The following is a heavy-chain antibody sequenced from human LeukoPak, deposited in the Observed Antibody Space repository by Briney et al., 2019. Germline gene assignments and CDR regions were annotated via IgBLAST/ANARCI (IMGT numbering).Heavy chain of an antibody. V-gene: IGHV1-46*01. CDR3: ARDPREYYYDRSGYDY. CDR1: GYTFTSYY. Sequence: AASVKVSCKASGYTFTSYYMHWVRQAPGQGLEWMGIINPSGGSTSYAQKFQGRVTMTRDTSTSTVYMELSSLRSEDTAVYYCARDPREYYYDRSGYDYWGQGTLVTVSS. D-gene: IGHD3-22*01. J-gene: IGHJ4*02. CDR2: INPSGGST.